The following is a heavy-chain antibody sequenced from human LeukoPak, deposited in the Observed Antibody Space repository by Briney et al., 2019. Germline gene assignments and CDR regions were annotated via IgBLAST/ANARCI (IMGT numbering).Heavy chain of an antibody. CDR2: MNPNSGNT. CDR3: ARPMVRGVIGWFDP. V-gene: IGHV1-8*01. D-gene: IGHD3-10*01. Sequence: GASVKVSCKASGYTLTSYDINWGRQATGQGLEWMGWMNPNSGNTGYAQKFQGRVTMTRNTSISTAYMELSSLRSEHTAVYYCARPMVRGVIGWFDPWGQGTLVTVSS. CDR1: GYTLTSYD. J-gene: IGHJ5*02.